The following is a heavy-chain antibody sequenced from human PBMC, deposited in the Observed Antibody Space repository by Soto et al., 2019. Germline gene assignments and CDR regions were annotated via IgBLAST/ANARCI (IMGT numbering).Heavy chain of an antibody. CDR3: ARGPRAPQSIAVAGNDY. CDR2: INHSGST. J-gene: IGHJ4*02. V-gene: IGHV4-34*01. Sequence: PSETLSLTCAVYGGSFSGYYWSWIRQPPGKGLEWIGEINHSGSTNYNPSLKSRVTISVDTSKNQFSLKLSSVTAADTAVYYCARGPRAPQSIAVAGNDYWGQGTLVTVSS. D-gene: IGHD6-19*01. CDR1: GGSFSGYY.